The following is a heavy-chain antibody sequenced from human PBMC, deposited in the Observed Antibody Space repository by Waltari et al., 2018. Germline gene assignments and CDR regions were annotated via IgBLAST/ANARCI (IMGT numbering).Heavy chain of an antibody. Sequence: QVQLVQSGAEVKKPGASVKVSCKASGYTFTGYYMHWVRQAPGQGLEWMGWINPNSGGTNYAQKFQGRVTRTRDTSISTAYMELSRLRSDDTAVYYCARDLRGIVATNWFDPWGQGTLVTVSS. J-gene: IGHJ5*02. CDR2: INPNSGGT. V-gene: IGHV1-2*02. CDR1: GYTFTGYY. D-gene: IGHD5-12*01. CDR3: ARDLRGIVATNWFDP.